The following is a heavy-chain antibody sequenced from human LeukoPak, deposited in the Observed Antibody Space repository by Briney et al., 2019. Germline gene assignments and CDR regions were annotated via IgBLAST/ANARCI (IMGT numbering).Heavy chain of an antibody. V-gene: IGHV4-39*07. D-gene: IGHD3-10*01. J-gene: IGHJ4*02. CDR1: GGSISSSSYY. CDR3: ARFRFGELQIDY. CDR2: IYYSGST. Sequence: SETLSLTCTVSGGSISSSSYYWGWIRQPPGKGLEWIGSIYYSGSTYHNPSLKGRVTISVDTSKNQFSLKLSSVTAADTAVYYCARFRFGELQIDYWGQGSLVTVSS.